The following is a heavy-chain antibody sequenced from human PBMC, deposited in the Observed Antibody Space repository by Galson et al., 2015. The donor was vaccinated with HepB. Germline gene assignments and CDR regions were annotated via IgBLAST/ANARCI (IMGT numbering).Heavy chain of an antibody. V-gene: IGHV1-69*13. Sequence: SVKVSCKASGGTFSSYAISWVRQAPGQGLEWMGGIIPIFGTANYARKFQGRVTITADESTSTAYMELSSLRSEDTAVYYCARSDVAVVVAATPHLHFDYWGQGTLVTVSS. CDR2: IIPIFGTA. J-gene: IGHJ4*02. CDR3: ARSDVAVVVAATPHLHFDY. D-gene: IGHD2-15*01. CDR1: GGTFSSYA.